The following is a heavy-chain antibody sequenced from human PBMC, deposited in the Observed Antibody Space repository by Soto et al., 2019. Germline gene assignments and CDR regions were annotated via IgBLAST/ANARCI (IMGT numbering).Heavy chain of an antibody. CDR2: ISGSGGST. V-gene: IGHV3-23*01. CDR1: GFTFSSYA. CDR3: AKTQGRGVVVPAAMPRRPSRGDYGMDV. D-gene: IGHD2-2*01. J-gene: IGHJ6*02. Sequence: GGSLRLSCAASGFTFSSYAMSWVRQAPGKGLEWVSAISGSGGSTYYADSVKGRFTISRDNSKNTLYLQMNSLRAEDTAVSYCAKTQGRGVVVPAAMPRRPSRGDYGMDVWGHGTTLTVSS.